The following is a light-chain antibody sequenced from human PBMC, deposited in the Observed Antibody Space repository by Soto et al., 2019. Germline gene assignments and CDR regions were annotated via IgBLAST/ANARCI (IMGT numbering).Light chain of an antibody. Sequence: QSVLTQPRSVSGSPGQSVTISCTGTSSDVGGYNYVSWYQQHPGKAPELLIYDVTKRPSGVPDRFSGSKSGNTAFLTISGLQAEDEADYYCCSYAGSSTYVFGTGTKVTVL. CDR1: SSDVGGYNY. CDR2: DVT. V-gene: IGLV2-11*01. J-gene: IGLJ1*01. CDR3: CSYAGSSTYV.